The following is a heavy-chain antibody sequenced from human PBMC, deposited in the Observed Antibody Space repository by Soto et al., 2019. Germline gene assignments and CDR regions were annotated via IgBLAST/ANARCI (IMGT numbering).Heavy chain of an antibody. D-gene: IGHD6-6*01. Sequence: GASVKVSCKASGYTLHWVRQAPGQGLEWMGIINPSGGSTSYAQKFQGRVTMTRDTSTSTVYMELSSLRSEDTAVYYCARGGPYSRWSYYFDYCGQGTQVTVSS. V-gene: IGHV1-46*01. J-gene: IGHJ4*02. CDR1: GYTL. CDR2: INPSGGST. CDR3: ARGGPYSRWSYYFDY.